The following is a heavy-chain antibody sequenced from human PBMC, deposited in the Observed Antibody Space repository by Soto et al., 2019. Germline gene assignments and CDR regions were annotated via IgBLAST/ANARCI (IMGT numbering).Heavy chain of an antibody. V-gene: IGHV1-3*01. CDR2: INPASGET. D-gene: IGHD3-10*01. J-gene: IGHJ5*02. CDR3: ASDMSST. CDR1: GYTFTDYS. Sequence: ASVKVSCKASGYTFTDYSLQWVRQAPGQRLEWMGWINPASGETKYSQKFQGRVTMTRDTSASTAYMELSSLTSEDTALYYCASDMSSTWGQGTLVTVSS.